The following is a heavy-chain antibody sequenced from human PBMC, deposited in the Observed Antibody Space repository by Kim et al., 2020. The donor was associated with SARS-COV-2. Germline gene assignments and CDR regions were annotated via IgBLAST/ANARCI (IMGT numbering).Heavy chain of an antibody. CDR3: ARGQQGSGSYYFKC. Sequence: AQKFQGRVTMTRNTSISTAYMELSSLRSEDTAVYYCARGQQGSGSYYFKCWGQGTLVTVSS. D-gene: IGHD3-10*01. J-gene: IGHJ4*02. V-gene: IGHV1-8*01.